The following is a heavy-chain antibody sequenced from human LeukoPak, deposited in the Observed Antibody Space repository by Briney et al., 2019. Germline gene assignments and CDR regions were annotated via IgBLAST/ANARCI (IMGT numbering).Heavy chain of an antibody. CDR1: GFTSSSYA. CDR3: VRSFYTSSALGY. CDR2: LNSDGSST. Sequence: PGGSLRLSCAASGFTSSSYAMSWVRQAPGKGLVWVSRLNSDGSSTDYADSVKGRFTISRDNAKNTLYLQMNSLRAEDTALYYCVRSFYTSSALGYWGQGTLVTVSS. V-gene: IGHV3-74*01. D-gene: IGHD3-16*01. J-gene: IGHJ4*02.